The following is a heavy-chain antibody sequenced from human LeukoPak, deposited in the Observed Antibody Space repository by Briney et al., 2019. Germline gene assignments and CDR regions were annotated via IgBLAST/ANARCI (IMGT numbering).Heavy chain of an antibody. J-gene: IGHJ4*02. CDR2: MSNGGGNI. Sequence: GGSLRLSCAASGFTFSSYSMHWARQAPGKGLEWVALMSNGGGNIQYAESVKGRFTISRDNSKNTLYLQMNSLRDEDTAVYFCVRGGGSGAYLIDSWGQGTLVTVSS. CDR3: VRGGGSGAYLIDS. V-gene: IGHV3-30*01. CDR1: GFTFSSYS. D-gene: IGHD3-16*01.